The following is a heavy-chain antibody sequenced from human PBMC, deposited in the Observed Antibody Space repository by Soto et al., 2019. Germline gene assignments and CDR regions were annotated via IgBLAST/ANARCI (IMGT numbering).Heavy chain of an antibody. Sequence: GPSVKVSCKASGYTFTGYYMHWVRQVPGQGLEWMGWINPNSGGTNYAQKFQGWVTMTRDTSISTAYMELSRLRSDDTAVYYCARGGSSSYLYYYYGMDVWGQGTTVTVSS. D-gene: IGHD6-6*01. CDR3: ARGGSSSYLYYYYGMDV. J-gene: IGHJ6*02. CDR2: INPNSGGT. CDR1: GYTFTGYY. V-gene: IGHV1-2*04.